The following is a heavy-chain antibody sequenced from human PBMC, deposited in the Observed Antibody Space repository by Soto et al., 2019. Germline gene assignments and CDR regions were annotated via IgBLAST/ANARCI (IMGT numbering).Heavy chain of an antibody. Sequence: SVKVSCKASGGTFSSYTISWVRQAPGQGLEWMGRIIPILGIANYAQKFQGRVTITADKSTSTAYMELSSLRSEDTAVYYCARDNVVVPAVVDWFDPWGQGTLVTVSS. CDR2: IIPILGIA. J-gene: IGHJ5*02. CDR3: ARDNVVVPAVVDWFDP. V-gene: IGHV1-69*04. D-gene: IGHD2-2*01. CDR1: GGTFSSYT.